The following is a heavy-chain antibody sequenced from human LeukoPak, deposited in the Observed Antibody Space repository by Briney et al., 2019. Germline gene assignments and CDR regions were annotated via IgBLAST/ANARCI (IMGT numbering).Heavy chain of an antibody. Sequence: SETLTLSCTVSGGSISNYYWNWIRQPPGKGLEWIGYIYYSGSTNYDPSLKSRVTISVDVSKNQFSLKLNSVTAADTAIYYCARGYGYFDNWGQGTLVTVSS. J-gene: IGHJ4*02. CDR3: ARGYGYFDN. CDR1: GGSISNYY. CDR2: IYYSGST. D-gene: IGHD5-18*01. V-gene: IGHV4-59*08.